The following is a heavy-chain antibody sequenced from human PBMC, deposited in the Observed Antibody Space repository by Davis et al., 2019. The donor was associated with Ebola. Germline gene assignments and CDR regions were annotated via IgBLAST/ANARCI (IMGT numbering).Heavy chain of an antibody. D-gene: IGHD3-3*02. J-gene: IGHJ5*02. Sequence: SETLSLTCALYGGSFSGYYWSWIRQPPGKGLEWIGYIYYSGSTNYNPSLKSRVTTSVDTSKNQFSLKLSSVTAADTAVYYCARGGPFLEWFGWFDPWGQGTLVTVSS. CDR2: IYYSGST. CDR1: GGSFSGYY. V-gene: IGHV4-59*01. CDR3: ARGGPFLEWFGWFDP.